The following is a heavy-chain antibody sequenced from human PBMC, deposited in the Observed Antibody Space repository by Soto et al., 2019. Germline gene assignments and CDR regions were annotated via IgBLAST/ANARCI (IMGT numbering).Heavy chain of an antibody. CDR1: RGSISSYY. Sequence: SETLSLTCTVSRGSISSYYWSWIRQPPGKGPEWIGYVYHSEITNYNPSLESRVTISLDTSKNQFSLKLSSVTAADTAMYYCARHGERTIRSLNWFDPWGQGTLVTVS. V-gene: IGHV4-59*08. J-gene: IGHJ5*02. CDR2: VYHSEIT. CDR3: ARHGERTIRSLNWFDP. D-gene: IGHD4-17*01.